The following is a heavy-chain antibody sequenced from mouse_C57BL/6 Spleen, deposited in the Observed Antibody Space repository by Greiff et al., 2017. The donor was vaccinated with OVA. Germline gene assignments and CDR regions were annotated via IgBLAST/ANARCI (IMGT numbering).Heavy chain of an antibody. CDR3: TIYYDYDRGFAY. CDR1: GYTFTSYW. V-gene: IGHV1-5*01. CDR2: IYPGNSDT. J-gene: IGHJ3*01. Sequence: EVQLQQSGTVLARPGASVKMSCKTSGYTFTSYWMHWVKQRPGQGLEWIGAIYPGNSDTSYNQKFKGKAKLTAVTSASTAYMELSSLTNEDSAVYYCTIYYDYDRGFAYWGQGTLVTVSA. D-gene: IGHD2-4*01.